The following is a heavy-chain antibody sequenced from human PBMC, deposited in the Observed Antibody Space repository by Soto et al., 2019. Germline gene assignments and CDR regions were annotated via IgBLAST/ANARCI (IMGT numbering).Heavy chain of an antibody. CDR1: GFTFSNIG. D-gene: IGHD1-1*01. Sequence: EVQLVESGGGLVQPGGSLRLSCEASGFTFSNIGINWVRQAPGKGLEWVSHISSSSTTIYYAESVKGRFTISRDNAKNSLYLQMSSLRGEDTAVYYCATSFITTIGTTAWGQGTLVTVSS. V-gene: IGHV3-48*01. J-gene: IGHJ4*02. CDR2: ISSSSTTI. CDR3: ATSFITTIGTTA.